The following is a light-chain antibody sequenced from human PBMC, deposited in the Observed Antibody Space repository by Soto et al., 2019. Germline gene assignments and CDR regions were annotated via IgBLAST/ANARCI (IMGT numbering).Light chain of an antibody. CDR2: GAS. V-gene: IGKV3D-20*02. J-gene: IGKJ1*01. CDR3: QQRSNWPGT. Sequence: EIVLTQSPCTLSLSPGERATLSCRASQSVSSSYLAWYQQKPGQAPRLLIYGASSRATGIPARFSGSGSGTDFTLTISSLQSEDFAVYYCQQRSNWPGTFGQGTKVDI. CDR1: QSVSSSY.